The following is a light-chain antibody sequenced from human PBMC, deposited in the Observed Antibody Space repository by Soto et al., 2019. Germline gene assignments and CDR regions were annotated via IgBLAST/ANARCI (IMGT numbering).Light chain of an antibody. V-gene: IGKV3-15*01. Sequence: EIVMTQSPGTLSLSPGERATISCRASQVIGSRYLAWYHQKSGQAPRLLIYGASARATGIAARFSGSGSGTEFTLTISSLQSEDFAVYYCQQYYDWPLTFGGGTKVDFK. J-gene: IGKJ4*01. CDR2: GAS. CDR3: QQYYDWPLT. CDR1: QVIGSRY.